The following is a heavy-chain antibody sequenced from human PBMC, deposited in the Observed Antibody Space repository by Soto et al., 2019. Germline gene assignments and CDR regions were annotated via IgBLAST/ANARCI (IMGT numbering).Heavy chain of an antibody. D-gene: IGHD2-15*01. J-gene: IGHJ6*02. Sequence: ASVKVSCKASGYTFTGYYMHCVRQAPGQVLEWMGWINPNSGGTNYAQKFQGWVTMTRDTSISTAYMELSRLRSDDTAVYYCARGIFCSGGSCPGAYYYYGMDVWGQGTTVTVSS. CDR1: GYTFTGYY. V-gene: IGHV1-2*04. CDR2: INPNSGGT. CDR3: ARGIFCSGGSCPGAYYYYGMDV.